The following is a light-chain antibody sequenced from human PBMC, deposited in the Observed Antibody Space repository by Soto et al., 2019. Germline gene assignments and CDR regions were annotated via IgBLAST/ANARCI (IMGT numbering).Light chain of an antibody. J-gene: IGLJ3*02. V-gene: IGLV2-14*02. Sequence: QSALTQPASVAGSPGQSITISCTGTSSDVGSYNLVSWYQQHPGKAPKLMISEVSNRPSGVSNRFSGSKSGNTASLTISGLQAEDEADYYCSSYTGTSPPLVFGGGTNLTVL. CDR2: EVS. CDR3: SSYTGTSPPLV. CDR1: SSDVGSYNL.